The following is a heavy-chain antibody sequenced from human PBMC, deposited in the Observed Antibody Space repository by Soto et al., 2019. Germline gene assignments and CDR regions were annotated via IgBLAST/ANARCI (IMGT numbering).Heavy chain of an antibody. J-gene: IGHJ1*01. D-gene: IGHD1-26*01. CDR2: ISSSGGTT. CDR3: ARGVGATTYPEYFPH. CDR1: GFTFSNYG. V-gene: IGHV3-48*03. Sequence: EVQLVESGGGLVQPGGSLRLSCAASGFTFSNYGMNWVRQAPGKGLEWLSYISSSGGTTYYADSVKGRFTMSRDNAKNSLILQRNSLRAEDTAVYYCARGVGATTYPEYFPHWGQGTLVTVSS.